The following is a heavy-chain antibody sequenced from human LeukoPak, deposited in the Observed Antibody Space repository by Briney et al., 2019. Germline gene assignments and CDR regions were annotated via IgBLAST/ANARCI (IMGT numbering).Heavy chain of an antibody. CDR1: GGSFSGYY. CDR3: ARGVGLQLNHFDY. J-gene: IGHJ4*02. V-gene: IGHV4-34*01. CDR2: INHSGST. D-gene: IGHD5-24*01. Sequence: PSETLSLTCAVYGGSFSGYYWSWIRQPPGKGLEWIGEINHSGSTNYNPSFKSRVTISVDTSKNQFSLKLSSVTAADTAVYYCARGVGLQLNHFDYWAREPWSPSPQ.